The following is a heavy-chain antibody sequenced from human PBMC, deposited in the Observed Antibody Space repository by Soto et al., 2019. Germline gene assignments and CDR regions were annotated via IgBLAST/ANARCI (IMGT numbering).Heavy chain of an antibody. V-gene: IGHV3-21*01. D-gene: IGHD6-6*01. CDR1: GFTFSSYS. Sequence: EVQLVESGGGLVKPGGSLRLSCAASGFTFSSYSMNWVRQAPGKGLEWVSSISSSSSYIYYADSVKGRFTISRDNAKNSLYLQMNSLRAEDTAVYYCAREGSSSWAFDYWGQGTLVTVSS. CDR2: ISSSSSYI. CDR3: AREGSSSWAFDY. J-gene: IGHJ4*02.